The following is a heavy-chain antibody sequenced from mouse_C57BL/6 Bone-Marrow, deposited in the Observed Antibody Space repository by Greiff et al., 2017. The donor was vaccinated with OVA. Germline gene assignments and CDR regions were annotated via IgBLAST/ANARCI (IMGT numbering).Heavy chain of an antibody. CDR2: IYPSNGGT. D-gene: IGHD1-1*01. CDR1: GYTFTSSW. J-gene: IGHJ3*01. V-gene: IGHV1-53*01. CDR3: ARWGGRSYRGWVAY. Sequence: VQLKQSGTELVKPGASVKLSCKASGYTFTSSWMNWVKQRPGKGLEWIGSIYPSNGGTNYNGKFKGKATLTVDKSSSPAYMQLSSLTSEDSAVYYWARWGGRSYRGWVAYWGQETLVTVS.